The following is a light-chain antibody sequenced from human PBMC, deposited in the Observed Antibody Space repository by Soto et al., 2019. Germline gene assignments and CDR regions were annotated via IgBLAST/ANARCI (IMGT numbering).Light chain of an antibody. J-gene: IGKJ1*01. Sequence: DIQMTQSPSTLSASVGDRVTITCRASQSINSWLAWYQQKPGKAPNLLIYKASRLESGVPSRFSGSGSGTDFTLTISSLQSEDFAVYYCQQYIDWPPGTFGQGTKVDIK. CDR3: QQYIDWPPGT. CDR2: KAS. CDR1: QSINSW. V-gene: IGKV1-5*03.